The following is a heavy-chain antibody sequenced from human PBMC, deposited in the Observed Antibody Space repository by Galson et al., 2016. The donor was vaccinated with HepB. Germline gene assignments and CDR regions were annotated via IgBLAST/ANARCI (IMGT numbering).Heavy chain of an antibody. CDR1: GFTFSSYA. Sequence: SLRLSCAASGFTFSSYAMTWVRQAPGKGLQWVSAICATGGTTYFADSVKGRFTLSRDNSKNTLYLQMNSLRAEDTAVYYCAKDAPSGRVVTGTWDSWGQGTLVTVSS. J-gene: IGHJ4*02. V-gene: IGHV3-23*01. D-gene: IGHD2-21*02. CDR2: ICATGGTT. CDR3: AKDAPSGRVVTGTWDS.